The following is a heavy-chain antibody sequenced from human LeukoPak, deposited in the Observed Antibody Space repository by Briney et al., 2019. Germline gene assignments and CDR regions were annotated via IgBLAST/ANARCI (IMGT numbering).Heavy chain of an antibody. Sequence: PSETLSLTCTVSGYSISSNYYWGWIRQPPGKGLEWIGSFFHSGSTYYNPSLKSRVTISVDTSKNQFSLKLSSVTAADTAVYYCARVGEYSSRWYYFDYWGQGTLVTVSS. CDR2: FFHSGST. D-gene: IGHD6-13*01. J-gene: IGHJ4*02. CDR3: ARVGEYSSRWYYFDY. CDR1: GYSISSNYY. V-gene: IGHV4-38-2*02.